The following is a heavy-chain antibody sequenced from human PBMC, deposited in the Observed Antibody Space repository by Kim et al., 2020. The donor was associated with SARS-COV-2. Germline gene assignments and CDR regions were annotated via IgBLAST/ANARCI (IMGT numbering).Heavy chain of an antibody. CDR3: ATPRREEVGAQGTFYFDY. Sequence: ASVKVSCKVSGYTLTELSMHWVRQTPGKGLEWMGGFDPEDGETIYAQKFQGRVTMTEDTSTDTVYMELSSLRSEDTAVYYCATPRREEVGAQGTFYFDYWGQGTLVTVSS. J-gene: IGHJ4*02. CDR2: FDPEDGET. V-gene: IGHV1-24*01. D-gene: IGHD1-26*01. CDR1: GYTLTELS.